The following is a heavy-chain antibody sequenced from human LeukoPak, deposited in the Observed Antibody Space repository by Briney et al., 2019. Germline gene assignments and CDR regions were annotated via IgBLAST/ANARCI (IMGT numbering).Heavy chain of an antibody. CDR1: GFTFSDYA. D-gene: IGHD4-11*01. V-gene: IGHV3-23*05. J-gene: IGHJ4*02. CDR2: FKTNYNQV. CDR3: ARSVPDYTRFDF. Sequence: GGSLRLSCVASGFTFSDYAMNWVRQAPGKGLEWVSTFKTNYNQVYYAESVRGRFSISTDNSKNTAYLQMNSLRVEDTALYYCARSVPDYTRFDFWGQGALVTVSS.